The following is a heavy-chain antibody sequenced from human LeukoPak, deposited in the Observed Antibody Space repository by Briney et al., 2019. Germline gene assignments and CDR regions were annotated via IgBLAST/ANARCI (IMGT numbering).Heavy chain of an antibody. J-gene: IGHJ4*02. V-gene: IGHV3-23*01. Sequence: GGSLRLSCAASGFTFSSYAMSWVRQAPGKGLEWVSAISGSGGSTYYADSVKGRFTISRDNSKNTLYLQMNSLRAEDTAVYYCAKGNIVVVVAAREYYFDYWGRGTLVTVSS. CDR2: ISGSGGST. CDR3: AKGNIVVVVAAREYYFDY. CDR1: GFTFSSYA. D-gene: IGHD2-15*01.